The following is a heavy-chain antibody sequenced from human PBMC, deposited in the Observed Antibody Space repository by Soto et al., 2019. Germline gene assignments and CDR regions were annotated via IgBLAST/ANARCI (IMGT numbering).Heavy chain of an antibody. Sequence: SGGSLRLSCAASGFTFSSYGMHWVRQAPGKGLEWVAVISYDGSNKYYADSVKGRFTISRDNSKNTLYLQMNSLRAEDTAVYYCAKDMAAADFFDYWGQGTLVTVSS. D-gene: IGHD6-13*01. J-gene: IGHJ4*02. CDR2: ISYDGSNK. V-gene: IGHV3-30*18. CDR1: GFTFSSYG. CDR3: AKDMAAADFFDY.